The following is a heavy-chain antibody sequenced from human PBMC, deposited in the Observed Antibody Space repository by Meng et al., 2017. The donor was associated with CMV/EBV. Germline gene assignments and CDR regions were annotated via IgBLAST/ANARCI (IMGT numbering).Heavy chain of an antibody. Sequence: GGSLRLSCAASGFTFDDYAMHWVRQAPGKGLEWVSGISWNSGSIGYEDSVKGRFTISRDNAKNSLYLQMNSLRAEDMALYYCAKDMIVGGMDVWGQGTTVTVSS. CDR3: AKDMIVGGMDV. CDR2: ISWNSGSI. J-gene: IGHJ6*02. CDR1: GFTFDDYA. D-gene: IGHD3-22*01. V-gene: IGHV3-9*03.